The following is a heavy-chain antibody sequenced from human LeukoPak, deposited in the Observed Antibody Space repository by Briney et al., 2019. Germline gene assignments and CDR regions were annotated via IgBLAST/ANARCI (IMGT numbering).Heavy chain of an antibody. J-gene: IGHJ5*02. Sequence: QAGGSLRLSCAASGFTFSSYWMTWVRQAPGKGLEWVANINQDGSEKYYVDSVKGRFTISRDNAKKSLFLQMKSLRAEDTGVYYCARGGGSAAAGYNWFDPWGQGTLVTVSS. D-gene: IGHD6-13*01. V-gene: IGHV3-7*01. CDR3: ARGGGSAAAGYNWFDP. CDR1: GFTFSSYW. CDR2: INQDGSEK.